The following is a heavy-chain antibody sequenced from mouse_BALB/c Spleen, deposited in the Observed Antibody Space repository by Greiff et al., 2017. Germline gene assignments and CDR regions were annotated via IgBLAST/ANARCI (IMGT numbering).Heavy chain of an antibody. CDR2: IRNKANGYTT. V-gene: IGHV7-3*02. CDR3: ARDYYGAY. J-gene: IGHJ3*01. Sequence: EVQLVESGGGLVQPGGSLRLSCATSGFTFTDYYMSWVRQPPGKALEWLGFIRNKANGYTTEYSASVKGRFTISRDNSQSILYLQMNTLRAEDSATYYCARDYYGAYWGQGTLVTVSA. CDR1: GFTFTDYY. D-gene: IGHD1-1*01.